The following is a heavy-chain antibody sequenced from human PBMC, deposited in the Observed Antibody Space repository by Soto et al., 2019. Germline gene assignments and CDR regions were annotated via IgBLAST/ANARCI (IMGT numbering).Heavy chain of an antibody. D-gene: IGHD2-21*02. Sequence: QVQLVESGGGVVQPGRSLRLSCAASGFTFSSYAMHWVRQAPGKGLEWVAVISYDGSNKYYADSVKGRFTISRDNSKNTLYLQMNSLRAEDTAVYYCARGYCGGDCPQYFQHWGQGTLVTVSS. CDR2: ISYDGSNK. V-gene: IGHV3-30-3*01. J-gene: IGHJ1*01. CDR1: GFTFSSYA. CDR3: ARGYCGGDCPQYFQH.